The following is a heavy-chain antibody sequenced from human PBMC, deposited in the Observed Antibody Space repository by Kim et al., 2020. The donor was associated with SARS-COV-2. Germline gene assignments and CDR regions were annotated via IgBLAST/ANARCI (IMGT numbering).Heavy chain of an antibody. CDR3: AGHAYGSGSYYRISYYFDC. Sequence: SETLSLTCTVSGGSISSSSYYWGWIRQPPGKELEWIGSIYYSGSTYYNPSIKSRVTFSVDTSKNLFSLKLSFVTAADTAVYYCAGHAYGSGSYYRISYYFDCWGQGALVTVAS. D-gene: IGHD3-10*01. CDR1: GGSISSSSYY. J-gene: IGHJ4*02. CDR2: IYYSGST. V-gene: IGHV4-39*01.